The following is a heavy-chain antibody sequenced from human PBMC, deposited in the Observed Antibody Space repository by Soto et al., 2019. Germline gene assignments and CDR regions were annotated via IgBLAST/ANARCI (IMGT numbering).Heavy chain of an antibody. CDR2: ISSSSSYI. J-gene: IGHJ4*02. D-gene: IGHD2-2*01. Sequence: PAGSLRLSCAASGFTFSSYSMNWVRQAPGKGLEWVSSISSSSSYIYYADSVKGRFTISRDNAKNSLYLQMNSLRAEDTAVYYCARDAFTPYCSSTSCRGDFDYWGQGTLVTVSS. V-gene: IGHV3-21*01. CDR1: GFTFSSYS. CDR3: ARDAFTPYCSSTSCRGDFDY.